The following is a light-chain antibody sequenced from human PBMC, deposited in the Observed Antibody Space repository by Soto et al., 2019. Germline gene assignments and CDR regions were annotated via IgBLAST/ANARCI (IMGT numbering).Light chain of an antibody. Sequence: QLVLTQPPSVSEAPRQRVTISCSGSSSNIGNNAVNWYQQLPGKAPKLLIYYDDLLPSGVSDRFSGSKSGTSASLAISGLQSEDEADDYCAAWDDSLNGVVFGGGTKLTVL. CDR1: SSNIGNNA. J-gene: IGLJ2*01. CDR3: AAWDDSLNGVV. CDR2: YDD. V-gene: IGLV1-36*01.